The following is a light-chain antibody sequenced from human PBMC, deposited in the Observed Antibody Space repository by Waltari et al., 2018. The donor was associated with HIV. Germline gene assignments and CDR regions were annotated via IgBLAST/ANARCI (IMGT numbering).Light chain of an antibody. CDR3: QSYDSSLSGSYV. V-gene: IGLV1-40*01. CDR1: RSNIGAGYD. J-gene: IGLJ1*01. Sequence: QSVLTQPPSASGAPGQRVTISCTGRRSNIGAGYDVHWYQQLPGTAPKLLIYGNNNRPSGVADRFSGSKSGTSASLAISGLQAEDEADYYCQSYDSSLSGSYVFGTGTKVTVL. CDR2: GNN.